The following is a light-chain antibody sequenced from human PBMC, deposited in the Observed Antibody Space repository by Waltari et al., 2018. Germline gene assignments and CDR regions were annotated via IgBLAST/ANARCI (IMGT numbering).Light chain of an antibody. J-gene: IGKJ2*01. Sequence: GERVTISCRASESVADWLAWYQVKPGKVPRTMIFRASNVESGVPSRFSGRRSGTEFTLTISSLQPDDLATYSCLQYISFPYSFEQGTKLE. V-gene: IGKV1-5*03. CDR1: ESVADW. CDR3: LQYISFPYS. CDR2: RAS.